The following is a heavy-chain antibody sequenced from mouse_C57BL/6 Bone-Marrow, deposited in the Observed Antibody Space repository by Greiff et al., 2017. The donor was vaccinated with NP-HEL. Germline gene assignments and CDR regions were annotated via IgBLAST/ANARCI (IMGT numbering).Heavy chain of an antibody. CDR3: AREGPYVYFDY. J-gene: IGHJ2*01. CDR2: IDPSDSYT. CDR1: GYTFPSYW. V-gene: IGHV1-69*01. Sequence: VKLQQPGAELVMPGASVKLSCKASGYTFPSYWMHWVKQRPGQGLEWIGGIDPSDSYTNYNQKFKGKSTLTVDKSSSTAYMQLSSLTSEDSAVYYCAREGPYVYFDYWGQGTTLTVSS.